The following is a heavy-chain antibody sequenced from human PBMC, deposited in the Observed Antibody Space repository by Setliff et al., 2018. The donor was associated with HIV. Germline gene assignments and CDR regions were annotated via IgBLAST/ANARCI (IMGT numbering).Heavy chain of an antibody. J-gene: IGHJ6*02. Sequence: PGGSLRLSCAASGFTFSSYGMHWVRQAPGKGLEWVAVISYDGSNKYYADSVKGRFTISRDNSKNTLYLQMNSLRAEDTAVYYCARGVGATTGPPYYYYGMDVWGQGTTVTVSS. CDR3: ARGVGATTGPPYYYYGMDV. D-gene: IGHD1-26*01. V-gene: IGHV3-30*03. CDR2: ISYDGSNK. CDR1: GFTFSSYG.